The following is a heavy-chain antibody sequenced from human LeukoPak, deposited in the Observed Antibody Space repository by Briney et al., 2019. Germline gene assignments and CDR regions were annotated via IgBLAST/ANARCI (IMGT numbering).Heavy chain of an antibody. CDR3: ARRIVVGACYYYGMDV. J-gene: IGHJ6*02. CDR2: IYPGDSDT. D-gene: IGHD3-22*01. Sequence: GESLKISCKGSGYSFTSYCIAWVRQMPGKGREGMGIIYPGDSDTRYRPSFQGQVTISADKSISTASLQWSSLKASDTAMHFCARRIVVGACYYYGMDVWGQGTTVSVSS. V-gene: IGHV5-51*01. CDR1: GYSFTSYC.